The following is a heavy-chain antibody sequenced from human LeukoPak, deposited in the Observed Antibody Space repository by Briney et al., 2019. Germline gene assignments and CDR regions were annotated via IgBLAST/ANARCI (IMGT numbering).Heavy chain of an antibody. CDR1: GGTFSSYT. CDR3: ASPFGGGFDP. J-gene: IGHJ5*02. Sequence: ASVKVSCKASGGTFSSYTISWVRQAPGQGLEWMGRIIPILGIANYAQKFQGRVTIIADKSTSTAYMELSSLRSEDTAMYYCASPFGGGFDPWGQGTLVIVSS. CDR2: IIPILGIA. D-gene: IGHD3-10*01. V-gene: IGHV1-69*02.